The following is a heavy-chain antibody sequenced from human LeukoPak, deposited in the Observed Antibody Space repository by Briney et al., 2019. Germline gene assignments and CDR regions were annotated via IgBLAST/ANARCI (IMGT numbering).Heavy chain of an antibody. CDR3: AKDSVVGRPDIAMSGIDY. CDR2: SRDKGNSYTT. Sequence: PGGSLRLSCAASGFTFSDHYIDWVRQAPGKGLEWVGRSRDKGNSYTTAYAASVRGRFTISRDDSKNSLYLQMNSLRAEDTAVYFCAKDSVVGRPDIAMSGIDYWGQGTLVTVSS. V-gene: IGHV3-72*01. CDR1: GFTFSDHY. D-gene: IGHD6-19*01. J-gene: IGHJ4*02.